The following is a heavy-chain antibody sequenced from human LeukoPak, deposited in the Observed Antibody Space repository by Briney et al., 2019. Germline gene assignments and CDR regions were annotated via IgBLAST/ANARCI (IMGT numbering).Heavy chain of an antibody. J-gene: IGHJ5*02. Sequence: AGGSLRLSCAASGFTFSSYWMSWVRQAPGKGLEWVANIKQDGSEKYYVDSVKGRFTISRDNAKNSLYLQMNSLRAEGTAVYYCARSRIAAAGRWFDPWGQGTLVTVSS. CDR3: ARSRIAAAGRWFDP. CDR1: GFTFSSYW. CDR2: IKQDGSEK. D-gene: IGHD6-13*01. V-gene: IGHV3-7*05.